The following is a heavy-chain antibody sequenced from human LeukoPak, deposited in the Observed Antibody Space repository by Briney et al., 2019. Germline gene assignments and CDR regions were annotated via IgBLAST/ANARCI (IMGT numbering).Heavy chain of an antibody. CDR2: ISSSSSYI. CDR3: AKKFGGITMVRGVTNYYGMDV. Sequence: GGSLRLSCAASGFTFSSYSMNWVRQAPGKGLEWVSSISSSSSYIYYADSVKGRFTISRDNSKNTLYLQMNSLRAEDTAVYYCAKKFGGITMVRGVTNYYGMDVWGQGTTVTVSS. D-gene: IGHD3-10*01. V-gene: IGHV3-21*01. J-gene: IGHJ6*02. CDR1: GFTFSSYS.